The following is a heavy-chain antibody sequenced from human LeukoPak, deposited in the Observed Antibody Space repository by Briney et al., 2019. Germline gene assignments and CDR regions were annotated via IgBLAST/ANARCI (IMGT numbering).Heavy chain of an antibody. CDR3: ARRDFWSDY. J-gene: IGHJ4*02. D-gene: IGHD3-3*01. CDR2: INWNGGST. V-gene: IGHV3-20*04. Sequence: GGSLRLSCAASGFSFADYTMHWVRQAPGKGLEWVSGINWNGGSTGYADSVKGRFTISRDNAKNSLYLQMNSLRAEDTALYYCARRDFWSDYWGQGTLVTVSS. CDR1: GFSFADYT.